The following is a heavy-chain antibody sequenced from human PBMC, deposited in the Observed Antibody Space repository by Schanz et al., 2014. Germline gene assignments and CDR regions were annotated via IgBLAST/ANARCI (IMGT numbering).Heavy chain of an antibody. CDR3: SGAVATITADSFDI. J-gene: IGHJ3*02. CDR2: INQDGSEK. V-gene: IGHV3-7*01. Sequence: EVQLVESGGGLVQPGGSLRLSCAASGFTFSSYCINWVSPAPGKAREWVANINQDGSEKCYVDSVKGRFTSSRDNAKNSLYLQMNGLRAEDTAVYYGSGAVATITADSFDIWGQGTMVAVSS. CDR1: GFTFSSYC. D-gene: IGHD5-12*01.